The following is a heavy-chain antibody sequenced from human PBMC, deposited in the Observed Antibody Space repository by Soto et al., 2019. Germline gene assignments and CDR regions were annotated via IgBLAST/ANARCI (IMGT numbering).Heavy chain of an antibody. D-gene: IGHD3-9*01. J-gene: IGHJ6*02. CDR3: AIGPYREGDDLMTDHYYYSVMDV. Sequence: QVQLVQSGAEVKKPGSSVKVSCKASGGTFSSSAITWVRQAPGQGLEWMGGIIPIFRTANYAQKFQGRVTITADESTSSVYFELSSLRFVDTAVFCCAIGPYREGDDLMTDHYYYSVMDVWGQGTTVSVSS. CDR1: GGTFSSSA. CDR2: IIPIFRTA. V-gene: IGHV1-69*01.